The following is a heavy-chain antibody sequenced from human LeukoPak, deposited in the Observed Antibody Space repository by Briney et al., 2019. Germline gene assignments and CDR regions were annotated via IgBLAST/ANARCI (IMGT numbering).Heavy chain of an antibody. CDR3: ARHDFWSGRSFDY. J-gene: IGHJ4*02. D-gene: IGHD3-3*01. V-gene: IGHV4-30-4*08. Sequence: SQTLSLTCTVYGGSISSGDYYWSWIRQPPGKGLEWIGYIYYSGSTYYNPSLKSRVTISVDTSKNQFSLKLSSVTAADTAVYYCARHDFWSGRSFDYWGQGTLVTVSS. CDR1: GGSISSGDYY. CDR2: IYYSGST.